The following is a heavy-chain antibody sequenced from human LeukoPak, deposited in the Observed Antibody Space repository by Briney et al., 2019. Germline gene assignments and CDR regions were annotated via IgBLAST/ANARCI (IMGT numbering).Heavy chain of an antibody. CDR1: GFTFSSYS. CDR3: AIIVVPAAKKRRNWFDP. Sequence: PGGSLRLSCAASGFTFSSYSMNWVRQAPGKGLEWVSSISSSSSYIYYADSVKGRFTISRDNAKNSLYLQMNSLRAEDTAVYYCAIIVVPAAKKRRNWFDPWGQGTLVTVSS. CDR2: ISSSSSYI. V-gene: IGHV3-21*01. D-gene: IGHD2-2*01. J-gene: IGHJ5*02.